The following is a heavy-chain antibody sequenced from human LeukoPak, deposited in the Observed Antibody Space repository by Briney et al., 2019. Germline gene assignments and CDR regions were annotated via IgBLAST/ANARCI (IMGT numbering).Heavy chain of an antibody. CDR3: ARGALGYCSSTSCYDLRGYFDY. J-gene: IGHJ4*02. Sequence: QSGGSLRLSCAASGFTFSSYAMHWVRQAPGKGLEWVAVISYDGSNKYYADFVKGRFTISRDNSKNTLYLQMNSLRAEDTAVYYCARGALGYCSSTSCYDLRGYFDYWGQGTLVTVSS. D-gene: IGHD2-2*01. V-gene: IGHV3-30*04. CDR2: ISYDGSNK. CDR1: GFTFSSYA.